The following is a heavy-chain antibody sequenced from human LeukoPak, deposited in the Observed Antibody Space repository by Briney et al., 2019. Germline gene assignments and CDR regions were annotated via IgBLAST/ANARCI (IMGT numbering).Heavy chain of an antibody. V-gene: IGHV4-34*01. CDR3: ARALGSRITIFGVVIRGRWFDP. D-gene: IGHD3-3*01. J-gene: IGHJ5*02. CDR1: GGSFSGYY. Sequence: PSETLSLTCAVYGGSFSGYYWSWIRQPPGKGLEWIGEINHSGSTNYNPSLKSRVTISVDTSKNQFSLKLSSVTAADTAVYYCARALGSRITIFGVVIRGRWFDPWGQGTLVTVSS. CDR2: INHSGST.